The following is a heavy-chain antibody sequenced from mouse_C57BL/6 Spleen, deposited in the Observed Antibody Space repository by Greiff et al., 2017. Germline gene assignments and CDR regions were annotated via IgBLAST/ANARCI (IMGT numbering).Heavy chain of an antibody. CDR1: GFNIKDDY. CDR3: TTWPGYFDY. J-gene: IGHJ2*01. V-gene: IGHV14-4*01. Sequence: VQLQQSGAELVRPGASVKLSCTASGFNIKDDYMHWVKQRPEQGLEWIGWIDPENGDTEYASKFQGKATITADTSSNTAYLQLSSLTSEDTAVYYCTTWPGYFDYLGQGTTLTVSS. CDR2: IDPENGDT.